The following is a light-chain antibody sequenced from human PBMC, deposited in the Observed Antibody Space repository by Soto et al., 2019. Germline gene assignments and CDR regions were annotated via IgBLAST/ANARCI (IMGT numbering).Light chain of an antibody. J-gene: IGKJ1*01. CDR2: DAS. V-gene: IGKV3-11*01. CDR1: RSVSNY. Sequence: EIVLTQSPATLSLSPGERATLSCRASRSVSNYIAWYQQKPGQAPRLLIYDASNRVTGIPARFSGSGSGTDFTLTISSLEAEDIAVYYCQQRSNWPWTFGQGTKVEIK. CDR3: QQRSNWPWT.